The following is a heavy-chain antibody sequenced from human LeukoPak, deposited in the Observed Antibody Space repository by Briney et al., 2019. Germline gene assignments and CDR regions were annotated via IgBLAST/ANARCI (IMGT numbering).Heavy chain of an antibody. V-gene: IGHV1-24*01. CDR2: FDPEDGET. Sequence: ASVKVSCKVSGYTLTELSMHWVRQAPGKGLEWMGGFDPEDGETIYAQKFQGRVTMTEDTSTDTAYMELSSLRSEDTAVYYCATDGGWEQGGPTDAFDIWGQGTMVTVSS. CDR1: GYTLTELS. CDR3: ATDGGWEQGGPTDAFDI. J-gene: IGHJ3*02. D-gene: IGHD1-26*01.